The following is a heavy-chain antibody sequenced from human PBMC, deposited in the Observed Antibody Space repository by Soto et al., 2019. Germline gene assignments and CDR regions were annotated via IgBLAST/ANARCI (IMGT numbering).Heavy chain of an antibody. Sequence: LALTCTVSRGSISSYYWSWVRQPPWKGLEGIGYIYYSGTHNYTPSFKSRLTISIDTSKNQFSLKLNSVTAADTAVYYCARVQMATLYFDYWGQGTLVTVSS. J-gene: IGHJ4*02. CDR2: IYYSGTH. V-gene: IGHV4-59*01. D-gene: IGHD5-12*01. CDR1: RGSISSYY. CDR3: ARVQMATLYFDY.